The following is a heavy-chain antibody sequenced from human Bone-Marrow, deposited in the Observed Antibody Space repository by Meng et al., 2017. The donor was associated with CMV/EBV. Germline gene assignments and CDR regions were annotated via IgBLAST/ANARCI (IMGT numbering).Heavy chain of an antibody. D-gene: IGHD6-25*01. CDR3: ARVISSEVRGGMGYYYYGMDV. J-gene: IGHJ6*02. V-gene: IGHV1-69*05. Sequence: SVKVSCKASGGTFSSYAISWVRQAPGQGLEWMGGIIPIFGTANYAQKFQGRVTITTDESTSTAYMELSSLRSEDTAVYYCARVISSEVRGGMGYYYYGMDVWGQGITVTVSS. CDR2: IIPIFGTA. CDR1: GGTFSSYA.